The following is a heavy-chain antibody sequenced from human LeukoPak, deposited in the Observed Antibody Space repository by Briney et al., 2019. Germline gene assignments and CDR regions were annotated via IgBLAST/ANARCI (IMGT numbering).Heavy chain of an antibody. CDR3: ARLRQWLVAYYFDY. V-gene: IGHV1-2*02. Sequence: RVASVKVSCKASGYTFTGYYMHWVRQAPGQGLEWMGWINPTSGGTNYAQKFQGRVTLTRDTSISTACMELSRLRSDDTAVYYCARLRQWLVAYYFDYWGQGTLVTVSS. D-gene: IGHD6-19*01. CDR1: GYTFTGYY. J-gene: IGHJ4*02. CDR2: INPTSGGT.